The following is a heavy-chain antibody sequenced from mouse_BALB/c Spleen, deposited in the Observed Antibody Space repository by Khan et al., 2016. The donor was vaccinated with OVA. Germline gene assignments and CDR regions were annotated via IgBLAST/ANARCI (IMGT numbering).Heavy chain of an antibody. V-gene: IGHV3-2*02. CDR3: ARTARIKY. D-gene: IGHD1-2*01. CDR2: ISYSGST. J-gene: IGHJ2*01. Sequence: VQLKESGPGLVKPSQSLSLTCTVTGYSITSGYVWNWIRQFPGNKLEWMGYISYSGSTNYNPSLKSRISITRDTSKNKFFLQLNSVTTEDTATYYCARTARIKYWGQGTTLTVSS. CDR1: GYSITSGYV.